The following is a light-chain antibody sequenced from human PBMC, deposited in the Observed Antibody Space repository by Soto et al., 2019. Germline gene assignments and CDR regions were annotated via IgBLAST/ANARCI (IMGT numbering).Light chain of an antibody. V-gene: IGKV3-15*01. CDR3: QQYSNWPWT. J-gene: IGKJ1*01. CDR2: GAS. Sequence: EIVMTQSPATLSVSPGERATLSCRASQSVSNSLAWHQQKPGQGPRLLIYGASTRATGTPARFSGSGSGTDFTLTISSLQSEHFAVYYCQQYSNWPWTFGQGTKVEI. CDR1: QSVSNS.